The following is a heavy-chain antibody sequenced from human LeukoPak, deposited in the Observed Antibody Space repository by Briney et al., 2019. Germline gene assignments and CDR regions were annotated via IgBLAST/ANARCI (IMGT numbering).Heavy chain of an antibody. CDR3: AREPIAYCGGDCLYYFDY. V-gene: IGHV1-69*05. CDR2: IIPIFGTA. CDR1: GGTFSSYA. J-gene: IGHJ4*02. Sequence: SVKVSCKASGGTFSSYAISWVRQAPGQGLEWMGRIIPIFGTANYAQKFQGRVTITTDESTSTAYMELSSLRSEDTAVCYCAREPIAYCGGDCLYYFDYWGQGTLVTVSS. D-gene: IGHD2-21*02.